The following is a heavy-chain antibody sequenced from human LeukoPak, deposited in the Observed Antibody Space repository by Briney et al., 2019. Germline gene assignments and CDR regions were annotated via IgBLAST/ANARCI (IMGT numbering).Heavy chain of an antibody. CDR1: GGSISSSSYY. CDR3: ARTDYYDILTGYPSDAFDI. CDR2: IYYSGNT. V-gene: IGHV4-39*07. Sequence: SETLSLTCTVSGGSISSSSYYWGWIRQPPGKGLEWIGSIYYSGNTYYNPSLKSQVTISLDTSKNQFSLKLSSVTAADTAVYYCARTDYYDILTGYPSDAFDIWGQGTMVTVSS. D-gene: IGHD3-9*01. J-gene: IGHJ3*02.